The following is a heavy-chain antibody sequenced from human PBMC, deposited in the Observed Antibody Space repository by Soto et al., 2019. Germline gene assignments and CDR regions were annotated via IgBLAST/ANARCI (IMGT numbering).Heavy chain of an antibody. D-gene: IGHD3-22*01. Sequence: PSETLSLTCTVSGGSISSYYWSWIRQPPGKGLEWIGYIYYSGSTYYNPSLKSRVTISVDTSKNQFSLKLSSVTAADTAVYYCAVTMIVDSNWFDPWGQGTLVTVSS. J-gene: IGHJ5*02. CDR2: IYYSGST. CDR1: GGSISSYY. V-gene: IGHV4-59*08. CDR3: AVTMIVDSNWFDP.